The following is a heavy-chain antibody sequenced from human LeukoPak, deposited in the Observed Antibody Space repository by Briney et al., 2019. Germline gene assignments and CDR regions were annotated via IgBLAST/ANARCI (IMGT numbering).Heavy chain of an antibody. CDR1: GFTFSSYS. CDR3: AKSMVRGVIWYFDL. Sequence: GGSLRLSCAASGFTFSSYSMNWVRQAPGKGLEWVSSISSSRSYIYYADSVKGRFTISRDNAKNSLYLQMNSLRAEDTAVYYCAKSMVRGVIWYFDLWGRGTLVTVSS. J-gene: IGHJ2*01. CDR2: ISSSRSYI. D-gene: IGHD3-10*01. V-gene: IGHV3-21*01.